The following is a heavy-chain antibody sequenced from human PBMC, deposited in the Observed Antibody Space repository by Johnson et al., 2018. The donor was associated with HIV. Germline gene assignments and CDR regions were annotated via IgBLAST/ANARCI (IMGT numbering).Heavy chain of an antibody. CDR1: GFTFSDHW. D-gene: IGHD3-10*02. CDR2: INGDGSRL. V-gene: IGHV3-74*02. CDR3: ARTSCNVARGLGYDPFDV. J-gene: IGHJ3*01. Sequence: EVQLVESGGGVVKPGRSLRLSCGASGFTFSDHWMQWVRQAPGKGLVWVSRINGDGSRLTYADSVKGRFTIARDNAKNTLYLELKSLRSEDTAVYYCARTSCNVARGLGYDPFDVWGQVAMVTVSS.